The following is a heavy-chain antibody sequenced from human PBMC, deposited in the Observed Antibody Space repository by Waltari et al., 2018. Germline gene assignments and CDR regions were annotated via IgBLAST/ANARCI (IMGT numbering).Heavy chain of an antibody. Sequence: QVQLVQSGAEVKQPGASVKVSCQVSGYTLTELSMHWVRQAPGKGLEWMEGHDPEDGETIYEQKFQGRVTMTEDTSTDTAYMELSSLRSEDTAVYYCATSGLKAASFDYWGQGTLVTVSS. J-gene: IGHJ4*02. CDR3: ATSGLKAASFDY. D-gene: IGHD6-13*01. V-gene: IGHV1-24*01. CDR2: HDPEDGET. CDR1: GYTLTELS.